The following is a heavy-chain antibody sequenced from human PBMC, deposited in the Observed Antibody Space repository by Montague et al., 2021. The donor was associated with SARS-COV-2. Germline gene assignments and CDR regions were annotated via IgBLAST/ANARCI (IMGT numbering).Heavy chain of an antibody. Sequence: SETLSLTCAIYGGSFSNYYWSWIRQPPGKGLEWIGEVNQSGTTIYNPSVKSRVTISEDTSKNQFYLRLNSVTAADTAVYYCARGRRPLVVPGAGPAGRALGIWGQGTMVTVSS. CDR2: VNQSGTT. V-gene: IGHV4-34*01. CDR1: GGSFSNYY. D-gene: IGHD6-19*01. CDR3: ARGRRPLVVPGAGPAGRALGI. J-gene: IGHJ3*02.